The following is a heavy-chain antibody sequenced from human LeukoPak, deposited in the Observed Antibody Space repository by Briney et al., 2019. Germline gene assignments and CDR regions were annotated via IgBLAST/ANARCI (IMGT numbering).Heavy chain of an antibody. V-gene: IGHV4-31*03. CDR3: AREAWVGTLSGWLGP. D-gene: IGHD1-7*01. Sequence: SETLSLTCTVSGGSITRGGYYWSWVRQHPVKGLEWIGYILSSGTTSYNPSLRGRVTVSFDTSKNQFFLSLTSVTAADTAVYYCAREAWVGTLSGWLGPWGRGILVTVSS. J-gene: IGHJ5*02. CDR1: GGSITRGGYY. CDR2: ILSSGTT.